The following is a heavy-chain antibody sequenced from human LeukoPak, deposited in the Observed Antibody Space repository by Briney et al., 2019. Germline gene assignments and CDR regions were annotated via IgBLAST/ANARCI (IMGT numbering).Heavy chain of an antibody. D-gene: IGHD6-13*01. CDR1: GFTFSSYS. CDR3: AKSKTAAAGQNY. V-gene: IGHV3-21*04. J-gene: IGHJ4*02. Sequence: GGSLRLSCAASGFTFSSYSMNWVRQAPGKGLEWVSSISSSSSYIYYADSVKGRFTISRDNSKNTLYLQMSSLKAEDTAVYYCAKSKTAAAGQNYWGQGTLVTVSS. CDR2: ISSSSSYI.